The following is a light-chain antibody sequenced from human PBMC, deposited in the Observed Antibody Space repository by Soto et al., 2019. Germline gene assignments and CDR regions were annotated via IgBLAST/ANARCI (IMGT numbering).Light chain of an antibody. CDR2: DSS. J-gene: IGKJ1*01. Sequence: IVLTQSPGTLSLSPGERATLSCRASQSVNNYLAWYQQKPGQAPQLLIYDSSSRATGVPDKFSGSGYGTDFSLTISRVEPEDSAVYYCQHYVVLPRTFGQGTKVEI. CDR3: QHYVVLPRT. CDR1: QSVNNY. V-gene: IGKV3-20*01.